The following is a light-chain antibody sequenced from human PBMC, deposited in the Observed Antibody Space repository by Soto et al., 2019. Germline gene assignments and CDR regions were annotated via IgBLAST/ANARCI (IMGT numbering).Light chain of an antibody. Sequence: QSVLTQPPSVSAAPGQRVTISCSGSSSNIGNNYVSWYQQLPGTAPKLLIYDNKKRPSGIPDRFSGSKSGTSATLGITGLQNGDEADYYCGTWDSSLSGGVFGGGTKLTVL. CDR1: SSNIGNNY. CDR3: GTWDSSLSGGV. J-gene: IGLJ2*01. V-gene: IGLV1-51*01. CDR2: DNK.